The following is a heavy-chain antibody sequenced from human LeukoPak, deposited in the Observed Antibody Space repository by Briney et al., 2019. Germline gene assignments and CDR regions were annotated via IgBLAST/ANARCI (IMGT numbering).Heavy chain of an antibody. CDR3: ARAAYSSTWYSRYFDL. CDR1: GFTFSSYE. CDR2: IDSSSGTI. J-gene: IGHJ2*01. D-gene: IGHD6-13*01. V-gene: IGHV3-48*01. Sequence: GGSLRLSCAASGFTFSSYEMNWVRQAPGKGLEWVSYIDSSSGTIYYADSVKGRFTISRDSAKNSLYLQMNSLRAEDTAVYYCARAAYSSTWYSRYFDLWGRGTLVTVSS.